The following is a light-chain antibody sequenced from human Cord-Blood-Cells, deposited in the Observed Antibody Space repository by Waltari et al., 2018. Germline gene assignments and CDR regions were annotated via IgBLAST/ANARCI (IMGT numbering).Light chain of an antibody. Sequence: DIVLTQSPATLSLSPGERATLSCRASQRVSSYLAWYQQKPGQAPRLLIYDASNRATGIPARFSGSGYGTDFTLTISSLEPEDFAVYYCQQRSNWPLTFGGGTKVEIK. CDR3: QQRSNWPLT. V-gene: IGKV3-11*01. CDR1: QRVSSY. CDR2: DAS. J-gene: IGKJ4*01.